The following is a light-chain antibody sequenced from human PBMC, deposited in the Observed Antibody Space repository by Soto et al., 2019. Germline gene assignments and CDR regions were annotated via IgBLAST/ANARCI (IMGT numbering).Light chain of an antibody. J-gene: IGKJ4*01. CDR3: QQSYNNPLT. CDR2: GAS. V-gene: IGKV1-39*01. Sequence: IQLTQSPSSLSASVGDRVTMTCRASQGISSYLAWYQQKPGKAPKLLIYGASTLQSGVPSRFSGSRSGTDFTLTISSLQPEDFATYYCQQSYNNPLTFGGGTKVDI. CDR1: QGISSY.